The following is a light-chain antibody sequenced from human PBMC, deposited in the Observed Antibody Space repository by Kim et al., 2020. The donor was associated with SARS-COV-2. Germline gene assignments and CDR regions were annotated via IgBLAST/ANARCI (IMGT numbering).Light chain of an antibody. CDR3: TQVVQPFYT. Sequence: IVMTQSPLSLPVTPGEPASISCRSSQSLLHSHGYIYLDWYLQRPGQSPQYLIYLGSTRASGVPDSCRGSGSDSDFSLRSSRVEAEDVGVYFCTQVVQPFYTVGEGTKLEI. J-gene: IGKJ2*01. V-gene: IGKV2-28*01. CDR1: QSLLHSHGYIY. CDR2: LGS.